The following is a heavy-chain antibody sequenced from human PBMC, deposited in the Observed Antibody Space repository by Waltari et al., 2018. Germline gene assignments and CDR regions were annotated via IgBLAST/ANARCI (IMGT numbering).Heavy chain of an antibody. D-gene: IGHD2-21*02. CDR1: CFPIGSDSY. J-gene: IGHJ5*02. Sequence: QVPLQESGPRLVKPSETLSLTCSVSCFPIGSDSYWAWVRQSPGEGLVWMGSPYHSGSADYNPSLKDRVTISVDTTKNQFSLKLTSVTVADSGVYYCARLSPYTSSGDFFDPWGQGALVTVSS. CDR2: PYHSGSA. V-gene: IGHV4-38-2*01. CDR3: ARLSPYTSSGDFFDP.